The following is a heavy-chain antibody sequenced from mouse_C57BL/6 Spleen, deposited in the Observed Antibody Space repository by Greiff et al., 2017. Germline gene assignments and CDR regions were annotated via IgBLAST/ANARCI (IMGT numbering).Heavy chain of an antibody. CDR1: GYAFSSSW. CDR3: ARDYGSSLFAY. CDR2: IYPGDGDT. J-gene: IGHJ3*01. Sequence: QVQLQQSGPELVKPGASVKISCKASGYAFSSSWMNWVKQRPGKGLEWIGRIYPGDGDTNYNGKFKGEATLTADKSSSTAYMQLSSLTSEDSAVYFCARDYGSSLFAYWGQGTLVTVSA. D-gene: IGHD1-1*01. V-gene: IGHV1-82*01.